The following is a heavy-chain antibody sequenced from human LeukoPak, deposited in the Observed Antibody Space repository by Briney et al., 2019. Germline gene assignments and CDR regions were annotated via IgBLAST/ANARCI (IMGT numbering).Heavy chain of an antibody. CDR1: GFTFSSYA. V-gene: IGHV3-23*01. Sequence: GGSLRLSCAASGFTFSSYAMSWVRQAPGKGLEWASALIDTGGSTFYADFVKGRFTVSRDNSKNTLYLQMTSLTVEDTAVYYCAKQRTAPGPIDYWGQGTLVTVSS. CDR2: LIDTGGST. CDR3: AKQRTAPGPIDY. J-gene: IGHJ4*02.